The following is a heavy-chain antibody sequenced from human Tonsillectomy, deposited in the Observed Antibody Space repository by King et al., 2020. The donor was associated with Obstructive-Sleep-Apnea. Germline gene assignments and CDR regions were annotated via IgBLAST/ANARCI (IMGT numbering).Heavy chain of an antibody. CDR3: ARDGGGYLDPLSTLKWFDR. V-gene: IGHV4-38-2*02. D-gene: IGHD3-3*01. CDR1: GGYN. J-gene: IGHJ5*02. CDR2: IFYDGIT. Sequence: VQLQESGPGLVKPSETLSLTCTVSGGYNWGWIRQPPGKGLQWIGTIFYDGITYYNPSLKGRATISLDTSKNEFSLNLRSVTAADTGVYYCARDGGGYLDPLSTLKWFDRWGQGTLVTVSS.